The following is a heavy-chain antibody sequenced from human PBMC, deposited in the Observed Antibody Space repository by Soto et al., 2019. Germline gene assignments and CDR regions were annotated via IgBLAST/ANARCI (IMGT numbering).Heavy chain of an antibody. V-gene: IGHV3-20*04. CDR3: ARSGNIVATTNYYMDV. J-gene: IGHJ6*03. CDR1: GFTFDDYG. CDR2: INWNGGRT. Sequence: EVQLVESGGGVVRPGGSLRLSCVASGFTFDDYGMHWVRQAPRKGLEWVSGINWNGGRTGYPGSMKGRFIISRDNAKNSLYLQMNSLRAEDTALYYCARSGNIVATTNYYMDVWGNGTTVTVSS. D-gene: IGHD5-12*01.